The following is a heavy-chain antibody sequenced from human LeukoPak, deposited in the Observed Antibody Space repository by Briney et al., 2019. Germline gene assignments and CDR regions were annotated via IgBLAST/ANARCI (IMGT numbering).Heavy chain of an antibody. D-gene: IGHD5-12*01. J-gene: IGHJ4*02. CDR2: IKQDGSEK. V-gene: IGHV3-7*04. CDR3: ARDGTYTDYDPDFDY. Sequence: GRSLRLSCAASEFTLSTYWMSWVRQAPGKGLEWVANIKQDGSEKYYVDSVKGRFTISRDNAKNSLFLQMNSLRAEDTAVYYCARDGTYTDYDPDFDYWGQGTHVTVSS. CDR1: EFTLSTYW.